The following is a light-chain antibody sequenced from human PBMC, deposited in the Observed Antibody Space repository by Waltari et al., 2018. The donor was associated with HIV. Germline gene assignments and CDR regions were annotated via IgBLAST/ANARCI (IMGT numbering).Light chain of an antibody. Sequence: DIVMTQSPDVLTLTLVESATIACYCVLSVFASSNYKNFLAWYHQKVGQPPRLLIHCASTRESAVPDRFSGGGSGTQFSLTISSLLAEDVGIYYCQQYYSTPLPFGGATVVDVK. CDR2: CAS. J-gene: IGKJ4*01. CDR3: QQYYSTPLP. CDR1: LSVFASSNYKNF. V-gene: IGKV4-1*01.